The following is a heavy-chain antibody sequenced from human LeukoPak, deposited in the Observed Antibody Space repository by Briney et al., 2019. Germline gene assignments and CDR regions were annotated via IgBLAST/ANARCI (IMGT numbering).Heavy chain of an antibody. CDR1: GFTFSSYA. CDR3: ARVRYYDSSGYLIYYFDY. D-gene: IGHD3-22*01. V-gene: IGHV3-30*14. Sequence: GGSLRLSCAASGFTFSSYAMHWVRQAPGKGLEWVAVISYDGSNKYYADSVKGRFTISRDNSKNTLYLQMNSLRAEDTAVYYCARVRYYDSSGYLIYYFDYWGQGTLVTVSS. CDR2: ISYDGSNK. J-gene: IGHJ4*02.